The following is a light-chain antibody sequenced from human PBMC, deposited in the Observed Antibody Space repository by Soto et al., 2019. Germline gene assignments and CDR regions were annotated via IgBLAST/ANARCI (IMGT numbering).Light chain of an antibody. J-gene: IGLJ1*01. CDR1: SSDIGGYNY. CDR2: DVS. V-gene: IGLV2-14*01. CDR3: SSYTSGSTFYV. Sequence: QSALTRPASVSGSPGQSITISCTGTSSDIGGYNYVSWFQQHPGKAPKLMISDVSNRPSGVSNRFSGSKSGNTASLTISGLQAEDEADYYCSSYTSGSTFYVFGTGTKVTVL.